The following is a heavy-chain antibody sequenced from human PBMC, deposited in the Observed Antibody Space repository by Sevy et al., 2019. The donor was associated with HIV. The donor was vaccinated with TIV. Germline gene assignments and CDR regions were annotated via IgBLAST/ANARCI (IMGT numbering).Heavy chain of an antibody. J-gene: IGHJ4*02. D-gene: IGHD1-26*01. CDR1: GGSITSLY. V-gene: IGHV4-59*08. Sequence: SETLSLTCTVSGGSITSLYWNWIRQPPGKGLEWIANIYYNGHINYNPSLKSRVTLSLDTSKNQSSLWLSSVTAADTAMYYCAGENAWGRGYSWGQGTLVTVSS. CDR2: IYYNGHI. CDR3: AGENAWGRGYS.